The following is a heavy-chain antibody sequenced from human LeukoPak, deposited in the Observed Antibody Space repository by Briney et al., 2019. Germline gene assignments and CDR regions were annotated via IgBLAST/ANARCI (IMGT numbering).Heavy chain of an antibody. CDR2: IIPIFGTA. J-gene: IGHJ6*02. Sequence: GASVKVSCKSSGGTFSSYAISWVRQAPGQGLEWMGGIIPIFGTANYAQKFQGRVTITADESTSTAYMELSSLRSEDTAVYYCARDLDWNYPYCYYGMDVWGQGTTVTVSS. CDR1: GGTFSSYA. D-gene: IGHD1-7*01. V-gene: IGHV1-69*01. CDR3: ARDLDWNYPYCYYGMDV.